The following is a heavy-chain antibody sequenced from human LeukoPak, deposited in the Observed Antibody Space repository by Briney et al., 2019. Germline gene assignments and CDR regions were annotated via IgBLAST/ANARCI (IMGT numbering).Heavy chain of an antibody. V-gene: IGHV3-48*03. CDR2: ISSSGSTI. D-gene: IGHD5-12*01. Sequence: GGSLRLSCAASGFTFSSYEMNWVRQAPGKGLEWVSHISSSGSTIYCGDSVKGRFTISRDNARNSLYLQMNSLRAEDTAVYYCARAMGGYDPYYFDYWGQGTLVTVSS. J-gene: IGHJ4*02. CDR1: GFTFSSYE. CDR3: ARAMGGYDPYYFDY.